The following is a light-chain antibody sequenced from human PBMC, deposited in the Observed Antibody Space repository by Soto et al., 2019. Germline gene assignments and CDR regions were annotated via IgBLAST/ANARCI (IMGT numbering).Light chain of an antibody. Sequence: EIVLTQSPATLSLSPGERATLSCRASQSVSSYLAWYQQKPGHAPRRLIYDASNRATGIPARFSGSGSGTDFTLTISSLEPEDFAVYYCQQRSNWPPITFGQGTRLEIK. CDR1: QSVSSY. J-gene: IGKJ5*01. CDR3: QQRSNWPPIT. V-gene: IGKV3-11*01. CDR2: DAS.